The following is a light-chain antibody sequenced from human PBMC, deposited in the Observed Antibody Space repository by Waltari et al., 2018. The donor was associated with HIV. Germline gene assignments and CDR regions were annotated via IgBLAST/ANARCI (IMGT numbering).Light chain of an antibody. CDR2: EAA. CDR3: QQYDSGPRGIT. J-gene: IGKJ2*01. Sequence: EIVMPQSPPTLSVSPGQRVTLSCRASKSISAKVAWYQQRPGQAPRLLIYEAATRPTGIPARFSGSGSGTEFTLTISSLQSEDFATYFCQQYDSGPRGITFGQGTMLEIK. CDR1: KSISAK. V-gene: IGKV3-15*01.